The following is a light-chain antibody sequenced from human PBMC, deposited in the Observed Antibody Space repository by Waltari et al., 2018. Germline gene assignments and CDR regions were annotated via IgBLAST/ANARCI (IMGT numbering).Light chain of an antibody. Sequence: QSAPTQPASVSGSPGQSITISCPGTSIDVGGHNPLSWLQQFPGKAPRLIIYDVTNRPSGVSNRFSGSKSANTASLTISGLRSEDEADYYCTSFTSTTTWVFGGGTKVTV. V-gene: IGLV2-14*01. J-gene: IGLJ3*02. CDR2: DVT. CDR1: SIDVGGHNP. CDR3: TSFTSTTTWV.